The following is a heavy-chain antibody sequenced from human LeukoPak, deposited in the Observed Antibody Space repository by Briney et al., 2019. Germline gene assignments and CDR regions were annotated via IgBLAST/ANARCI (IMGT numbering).Heavy chain of an antibody. CDR1: GFTFSSYA. Sequence: GGSLRLSCAASGFTFSSYAMSWVRQAPGKGLEWVSAISGSGGSTYYADSVKGRFTISRDNSKNTLYLQMNSLRAEDTAVYYCAKDVSYDSSGYYPPGGYFDYWRQGTLVTVSS. D-gene: IGHD3-22*01. CDR3: AKDVSYDSSGYYPPGGYFDY. V-gene: IGHV3-23*01. J-gene: IGHJ4*02. CDR2: ISGSGGST.